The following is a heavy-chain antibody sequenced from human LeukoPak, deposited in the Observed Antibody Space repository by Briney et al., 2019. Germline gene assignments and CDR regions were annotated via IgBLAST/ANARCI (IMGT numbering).Heavy chain of an antibody. J-gene: IGHJ5*02. V-gene: IGHV3-7*03. CDR3: AKDAQPRSRWFDP. D-gene: IGHD3-16*01. CDR1: GFALSSHW. CDR2: VNRDGSET. Sequence: GGSLRLSCAASGFALSSHWMTWVRQVPGRGPEWVANVNRDGSETYYLDPVKGRFTISRDNAKNSLYLQMNTLRAEDTAMYYCAKDAQPRSRWFDPWGQGTLVTVSS.